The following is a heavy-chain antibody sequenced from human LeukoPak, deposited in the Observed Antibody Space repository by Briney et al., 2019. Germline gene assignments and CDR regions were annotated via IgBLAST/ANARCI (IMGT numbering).Heavy chain of an antibody. CDR3: ARELEQPWNWFDP. CDR2: ISSSSSTI. D-gene: IGHD6-13*01. Sequence: GGSLRLSCAASGFTFSSYSMNWVRQAPGKGLEWVSYISSSSSTIYYADSVKDRFTISRDNAKHSLYLQMNSLTAKHTAVYYCARELEQPWNWFDPWGKGNLVTVSS. CDR1: GFTFSSYS. J-gene: IGHJ5*02. V-gene: IGHV3-48*01.